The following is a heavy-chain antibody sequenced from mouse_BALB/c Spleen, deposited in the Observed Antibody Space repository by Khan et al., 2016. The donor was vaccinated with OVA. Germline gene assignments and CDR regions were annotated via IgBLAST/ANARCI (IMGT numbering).Heavy chain of an antibody. V-gene: IGHV1-7*01. CDR3: SRFRSSYATAFGY. CDR1: GYTFANYW. D-gene: IGHD1-1*01. J-gene: IGHJ2*01. CDR2: INPSTGYT. Sequence: QVQLQQSGAELAKPGASVKMSCKASGYTFANYWMHWVKQRPGQGLDWIGYINPSTGYTDYNQKFKDKATLTADKSSSTAYMQLSSMTSEDSEVYYCSRFRSSYATAFGYWGQGTTLTVSA.